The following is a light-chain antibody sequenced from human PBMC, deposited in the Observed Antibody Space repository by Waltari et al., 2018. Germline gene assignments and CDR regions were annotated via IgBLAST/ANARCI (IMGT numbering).Light chain of an antibody. CDR2: DNT. Sequence: QSVLTQPPSLSRAPGQWVTISRPGRRSTIGASSAVKWSQQFPGTAPKLLIYDNTNRPSGVPARFSGSKSGTSASLAITGLQAEDEADYYCQSYDSSLRGFYVFGTGTKVTV. CDR1: RSTIGASSA. J-gene: IGLJ1*01. V-gene: IGLV1-40*01. CDR3: QSYDSSLRGFYV.